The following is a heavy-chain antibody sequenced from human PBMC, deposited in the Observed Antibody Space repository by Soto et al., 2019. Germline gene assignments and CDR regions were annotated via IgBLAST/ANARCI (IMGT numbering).Heavy chain of an antibody. CDR3: AREGEGRCDCDRGY. D-gene: IGHD2-21*01. V-gene: IGHV3-30-3*01. Sequence: QVQLVESGGGVVQPGRSLTLSCAASGFTFSSYVIHWVRQTPDKGLEWVAFISRDGSNAYYADSVKGRFTIPRDNSKNTLYLEINSLRSEDTAVYYCAREGEGRCDCDRGYWGQRTLVVVSS. CDR1: GFTFSSYV. J-gene: IGHJ4*02. CDR2: ISRDGSNA.